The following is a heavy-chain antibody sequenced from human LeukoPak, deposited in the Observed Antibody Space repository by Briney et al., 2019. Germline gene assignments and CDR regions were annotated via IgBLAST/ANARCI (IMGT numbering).Heavy chain of an antibody. V-gene: IGHV4-30-4*01. CDR1: GGSISSGDYY. CDR3: ARDPGIAAAGPPE. Sequence: SETLSLTCTVSGGSISSGDYYWRWIRQPPGKGLEWIEYIYYSGSTYYNPSLKSRVTISVDTTKSQFSLKLSSVTAADTAVYYCARDPGIAAAGPPEWGQGTLVTVSS. D-gene: IGHD6-13*01. J-gene: IGHJ4*02. CDR2: IYYSGST.